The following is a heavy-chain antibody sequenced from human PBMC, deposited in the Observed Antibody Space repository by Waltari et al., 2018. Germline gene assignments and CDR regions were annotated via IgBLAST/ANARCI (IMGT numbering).Heavy chain of an antibody. CDR3: ARREIGGPLDP. V-gene: IGHV1-69*12. D-gene: IGHD1-1*01. Sequence: QVQLVQSGAEVKKPGSSVKVSCRASGGTFGRFAFSGVRQAPGQGLEWMGGIIPTFGTPNDAQRFQGRLTITADERTSTVFMELTSLTSDDTAIYFCARREIGGPLDPWGQGTLVTVSS. CDR2: IIPTFGTP. CDR1: GGTFGRFA. J-gene: IGHJ5*02.